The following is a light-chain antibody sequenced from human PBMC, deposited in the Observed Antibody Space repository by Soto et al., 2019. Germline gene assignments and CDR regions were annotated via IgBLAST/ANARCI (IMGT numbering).Light chain of an antibody. V-gene: IGKV3-20*01. CDR2: GVS. CDR1: QSVRSSY. J-gene: IGKJ5*01. CDR3: KQYSGSHN. Sequence: EVVLTQSPGTLSLSPWEIATLSFRASQSVRSSYFAWYQQKPGQAPRLLIYGVSTRAKGIPDRFSGSGSGTDFTLTISRLEPEDFAVYYCKQYSGSHNFGQGTRLEIK.